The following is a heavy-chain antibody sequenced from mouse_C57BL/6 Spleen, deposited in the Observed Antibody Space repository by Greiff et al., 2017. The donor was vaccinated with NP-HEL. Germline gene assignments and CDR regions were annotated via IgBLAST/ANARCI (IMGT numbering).Heavy chain of an antibody. CDR2: IHPNSGST. J-gene: IGHJ2*01. V-gene: IGHV1-64*01. D-gene: IGHD1-1*01. CDR3: ARSGSYEAFDY. CDR1: GYTFTSYW. Sequence: QVQLQQSGAELVKPGASVKLSCKASGYTFTSYWMHWVKQRPGQGLEWIGMIHPNSGSTNYNEKFKSKATLTVDKSSSTAYMQLISLTSEDSAVYYCARSGSYEAFDYWGQGTTLTVSS.